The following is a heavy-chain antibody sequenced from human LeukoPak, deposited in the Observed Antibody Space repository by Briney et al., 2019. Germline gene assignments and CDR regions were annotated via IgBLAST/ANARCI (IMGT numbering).Heavy chain of an antibody. CDR3: ARDSGHYFNDDRSNN. CDR2: INPNSGDT. J-gene: IGHJ4*02. V-gene: IGHV1-2*02. D-gene: IGHD3-22*01. Sequence: ASVKVSCKASGYFFTGYYMHWARQAPGQGLEWMGWINPNSGDTNFAQKFQGRVTMTRDTSINTAYMELTRLRSDDTAVYYCARDSGHYFNDDRSNNWGQGTLVTVSS. CDR1: GYFFTGYY.